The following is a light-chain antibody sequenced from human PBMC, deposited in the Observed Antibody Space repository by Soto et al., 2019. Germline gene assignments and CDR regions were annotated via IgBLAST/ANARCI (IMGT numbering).Light chain of an antibody. CDR1: QSVSSN. Sequence: EIVMTQSPATLSVSPGERATLSCRASQSVSSNLAWYQHKPGQAPRLLIYGASTRATGIPARFSASGSGTEFSLTISSLQSEDFAVYYXQQYNNWXPKQYTFGQGTKLEIK. CDR3: QQYNNWXPKQYT. J-gene: IGKJ2*01. CDR2: GAS. V-gene: IGKV3-15*01.